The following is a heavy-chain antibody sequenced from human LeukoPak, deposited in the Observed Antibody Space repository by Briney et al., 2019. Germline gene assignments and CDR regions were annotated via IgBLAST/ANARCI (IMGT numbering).Heavy chain of an antibody. Sequence: PGGSLRLSCAASGFTFSNYAMNWVRQAPGKGLEWVSSISESGDTTHYADSVKGRFTISRDNAQNTLYLHMNTLRAEDTALYYCAKQWVDCWGQGTLVTVSS. J-gene: IGHJ4*02. V-gene: IGHV3-23*01. CDR2: ISESGDTT. CDR1: GFTFSNYA. CDR3: AKQWVDC. D-gene: IGHD1-26*01.